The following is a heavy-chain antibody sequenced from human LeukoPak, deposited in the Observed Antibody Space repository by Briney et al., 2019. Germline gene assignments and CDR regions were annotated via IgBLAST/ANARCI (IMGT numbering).Heavy chain of an antibody. Sequence: GASVKVSCKASGGTFSSYAISWVRQAPGQGLEWMGGIIPIFGTANYAQKFQGRVTITADKSTSTAYMELSRLRSDDTAVYYCARARNLSLRDLRWAPFDYWGQGTLVTVSS. J-gene: IGHJ4*02. CDR3: ARARNLSLRDLRWAPFDY. V-gene: IGHV1-69*06. D-gene: IGHD3-3*01. CDR2: IIPIFGTA. CDR1: GGTFSSYA.